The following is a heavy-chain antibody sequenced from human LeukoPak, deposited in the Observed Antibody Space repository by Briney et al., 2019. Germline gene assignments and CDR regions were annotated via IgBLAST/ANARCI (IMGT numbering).Heavy chain of an antibody. CDR1: GFSFSSYA. CDR3: ARVVTYYSGSSGYSLDF. V-gene: IGHV3-21*01. CDR2: ISPSSSYI. Sequence: GGSLRLSCAASGFSFSSYAINWVRQAPGKGLEWVSSISPSSSYIHYADSAKGRFTISRDDAKNSLYLQMNSLRAEDTAVYYCARVVTYYSGSSGYSLDFWGQGALVTVSS. D-gene: IGHD3-22*01. J-gene: IGHJ4*02.